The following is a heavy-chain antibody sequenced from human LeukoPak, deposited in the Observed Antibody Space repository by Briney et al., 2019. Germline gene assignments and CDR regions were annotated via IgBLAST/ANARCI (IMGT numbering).Heavy chain of an antibody. CDR3: ARVIQGYYGSGSYYNSTPYYYYYYGMDV. CDR1: GVSISSGGYS. D-gene: IGHD3-10*01. V-gene: IGHV4-30-2*01. CDR2: IYHSGST. J-gene: IGHJ6*04. Sequence: SQTLSLTRAVSGVSISSGGYSWRWIRQPPGKGLEWIGYIYHSGSTYYNPSLKSRVTISVDRSKNQFSLKLSSVTAADTAVYYCARVIQGYYGSGSYYNSTPYYYYYYGMDVWGKGTTVTVSS.